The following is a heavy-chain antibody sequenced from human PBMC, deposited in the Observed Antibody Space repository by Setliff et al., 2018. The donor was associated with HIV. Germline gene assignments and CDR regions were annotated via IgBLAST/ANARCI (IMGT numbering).Heavy chain of an antibody. CDR2: LIPIVDKT. CDR3: AKGPNFEDAFDI. V-gene: IGHV1-69*13. D-gene: IGHD2-8*01. J-gene: IGHJ3*02. Sequence: SVKVSCKASGGTFSNYAFSWVRQAPGQGLEWMGGLIPIVDKTKSTQKFRDRVTFTADESTKTAQMELSGLTFEDTAVYYCAKGPNFEDAFDIWGQGTVVTVSS. CDR1: GGTFSNYA.